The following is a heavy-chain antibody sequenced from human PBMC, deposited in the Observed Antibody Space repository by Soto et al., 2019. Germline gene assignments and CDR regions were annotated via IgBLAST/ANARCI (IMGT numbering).Heavy chain of an antibody. CDR1: GFMFSSAW. V-gene: IGHV3-15*01. CDR2: IKSKKDGGAR. CDR3: VEGWNDF. J-gene: IGHJ4*02. D-gene: IGHD1-1*01. Sequence: EVQVVESGGDLVEPGGSLRLSCVTSGFMFSSAWMSWVRQAPGKGLEWVARIKSKKDGGARDYAAPVNGRFSISRDDSKSTVYLQMNSLRDEDTALYYCVEGWNDFWGQGTLVTVSS.